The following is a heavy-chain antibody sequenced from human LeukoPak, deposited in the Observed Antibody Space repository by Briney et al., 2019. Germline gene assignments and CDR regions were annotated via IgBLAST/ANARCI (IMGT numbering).Heavy chain of an antibody. D-gene: IGHD6-13*01. CDR2: TSYDGNSK. J-gene: IGHJ4*02. CDR3: AKGIAATAYGKIHY. CDR1: GFTFSSYG. V-gene: IGHV3-30*18. Sequence: GGSLRLSCAASGFTFSSYGMHWVRQAPGKGLEWVAVTSYDGNSKSYAGSVKGRFTISRDNSKNTLYLQMNGLSAEDTAVYYCAKGIAATAYGKIHYWGQGTLVIVSS.